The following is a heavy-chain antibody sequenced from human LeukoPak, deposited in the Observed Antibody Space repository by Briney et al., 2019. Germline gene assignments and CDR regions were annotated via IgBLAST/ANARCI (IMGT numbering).Heavy chain of an antibody. Sequence: SETLSLTCTVSGGSISSGSHHWGWFRQSPGKGLEWIGSIHYSRTTYHNPSLNSRVTISEVTSKNQFSLQLNSVTAADTAVYYCAGLVGRYSSGLYYYYFDYWGQGTLVTVSS. CDR3: AGLVGRYSSGLYYYYFDY. D-gene: IGHD3-22*01. V-gene: IGHV4-39*07. CDR1: GGSISSGSHH. J-gene: IGHJ4*02. CDR2: IHYSRTT.